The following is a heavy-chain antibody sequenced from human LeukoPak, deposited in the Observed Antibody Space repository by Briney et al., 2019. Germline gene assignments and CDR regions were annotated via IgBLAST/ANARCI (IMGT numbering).Heavy chain of an antibody. CDR3: ARTVVPAAIGPDAFDI. Sequence: PSETLSLTCAASGYSISSSNWWGWIRQPPGKGLEWIGYIYYSGSTYYNPSLKSRVTMSVDTSKNQFSLKLSSVTAVDTAVYYCARTVVPAAIGPDAFDIWGQGTMVTVSS. CDR1: GYSISSSNW. V-gene: IGHV4-28*01. CDR2: IYYSGST. J-gene: IGHJ3*02. D-gene: IGHD2-2*01.